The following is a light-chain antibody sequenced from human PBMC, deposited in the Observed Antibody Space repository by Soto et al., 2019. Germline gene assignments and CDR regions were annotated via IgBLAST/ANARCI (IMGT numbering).Light chain of an antibody. CDR3: SSYTSSSTPYV. CDR1: SSNIGAGYD. J-gene: IGLJ1*01. CDR2: EVS. V-gene: IGLV1-40*01. Sequence: QPVLTQPPSVSGAPGQRVTISCTGSSSNIGAGYDVHWYQQLPGTAPKLMIYEVSNRPSGVSNRFSGSKSGNTASLTISGLQAEDEADYYCSSYTSSSTPYVFGTGTKVTVL.